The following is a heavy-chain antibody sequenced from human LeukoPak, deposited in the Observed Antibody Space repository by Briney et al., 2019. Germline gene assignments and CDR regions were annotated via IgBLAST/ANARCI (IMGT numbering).Heavy chain of an antibody. CDR2: IYYSGST. D-gene: IGHD3-10*01. J-gene: IGHJ4*02. CDR1: GGSISSGEYY. CDR3: ARGHYINLYYFDY. Sequence: KPSETLSLTCTVSGGSISSGEYYWSWIRQPPGKGLEWIGYIYYSGSTYYNPSLKSRVTISVDTSKNQFSLKLSSVTAADTAVYYCARGHYINLYYFDYWGQGTLVTVSS. V-gene: IGHV4-30-4*01.